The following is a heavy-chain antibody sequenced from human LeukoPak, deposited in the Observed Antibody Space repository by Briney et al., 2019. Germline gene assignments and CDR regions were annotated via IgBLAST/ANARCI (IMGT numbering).Heavy chain of an antibody. CDR1: GYTFTGHY. D-gene: IGHD3-10*01. CDR3: ARCGDGLPCDFDY. J-gene: IGHJ4*02. Sequence: WASVKVSCKASGYTFTGHYMHWVRQAPGQGLEWMGWINPKSVGTNYAQKFQGRVTMTRDTSISTAYMDMSSLRSEDTAVYYCARCGDGLPCDFDYWGQGTLVTVSS. V-gene: IGHV1-2*02. CDR2: INPKSVGT.